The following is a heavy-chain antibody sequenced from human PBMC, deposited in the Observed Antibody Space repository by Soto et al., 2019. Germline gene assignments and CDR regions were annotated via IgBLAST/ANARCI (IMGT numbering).Heavy chain of an antibody. CDR2: IYYSGST. J-gene: IGHJ6*02. Sequence: SETLSLTCTVSGGSISSGDYYWSWIRQPPGKGLEWIGYIYYSGSTYYNPSLKSRVTISADTSKNQFSLKLSSVTAADTAVYYCARGVAAAGKDYYGMDVWGQGTTVTVSS. D-gene: IGHD6-13*01. V-gene: IGHV4-30-4*01. CDR1: GGSISSGDYY. CDR3: ARGVAAAGKDYYGMDV.